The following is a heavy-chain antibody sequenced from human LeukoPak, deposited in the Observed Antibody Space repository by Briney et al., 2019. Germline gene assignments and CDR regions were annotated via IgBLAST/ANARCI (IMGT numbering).Heavy chain of an antibody. CDR2: IIPIFGTA. Sequence: SVKVSCKASGGTFSSYAIIWVRQAPGQGLEWMGGIIPIFGTANYAQKFQGRVTITTDESTSTAYMELSSLRSGDTAVYYCARPRGDGYNFDAFDIWGQGTMVTVSS. J-gene: IGHJ3*02. CDR3: ARPRGDGYNFDAFDI. CDR1: GGTFSSYA. V-gene: IGHV1-69*05. D-gene: IGHD5-24*01.